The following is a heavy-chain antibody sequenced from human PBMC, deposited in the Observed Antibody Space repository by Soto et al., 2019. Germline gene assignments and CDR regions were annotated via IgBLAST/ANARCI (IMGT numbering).Heavy chain of an antibody. CDR3: PGRTYYFDY. J-gene: IGHJ4*02. CDR2: ILYDGSNK. CDR1: WGTCSNYG. Sequence: GVSLRLSWAAVWGTCSNYGSRWARQAPGKGLEWVAAILYDGSNKYYADSVKGRFTISRDNSKNTLYLQMNSLRAEDTAVYYCPGRTYYFDYCGQGTLVTVSS. D-gene: IGHD2-15*01. V-gene: IGHV3-33*01.